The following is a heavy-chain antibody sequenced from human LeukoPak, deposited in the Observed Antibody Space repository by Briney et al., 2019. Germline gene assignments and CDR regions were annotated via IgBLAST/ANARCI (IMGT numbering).Heavy chain of an antibody. CDR2: IYYSGST. CDR1: GGSISSYY. Sequence: SETLSLTCTVSGGSISSYYWSWIRQPPGKGLEWIGYIYYSGSTNYNPSLKSRVTISVDTSKNQFSPKLSSVTAADTAVYYCARSIEYSSSGFDYWGQGTLVTVSS. V-gene: IGHV4-59*01. D-gene: IGHD6-6*01. CDR3: ARSIEYSSSGFDY. J-gene: IGHJ4*02.